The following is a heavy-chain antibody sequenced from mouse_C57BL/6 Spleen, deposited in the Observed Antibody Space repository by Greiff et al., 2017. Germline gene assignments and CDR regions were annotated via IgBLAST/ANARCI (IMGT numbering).Heavy chain of an antibody. V-gene: IGHV1-80*01. CDR2: IYPGDGDT. CDR1: GYAFSSYW. D-gene: IGHD3-2*02. Sequence: VKLQQSGAELVKPGASVKISCKATGYAFSSYWMNWVKQRPGKGLEWIGQIYPGDGDTNYNGKLKGKATLTAHKSSSTAYMQLSSLTSEDSAVYFCAREDGKTAQAYWGQGTTLTVSS. J-gene: IGHJ2*01. CDR3: AREDGKTAQAY.